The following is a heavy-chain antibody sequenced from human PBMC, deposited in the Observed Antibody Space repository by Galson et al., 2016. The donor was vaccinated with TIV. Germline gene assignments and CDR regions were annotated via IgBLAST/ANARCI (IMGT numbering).Heavy chain of an antibody. CDR2: ISNDGSTI. J-gene: IGHJ4*02. CDR1: GFTFSFYE. Sequence: SLRLSCAASGFTFSFYEMNWVRQAPGKGLEWISYISNDGSTIYYADSVKGRFTISRDNARNSLSLQMNSLRGEDVAVYYCARETGFGSAWYEGYFDSWGQGTQVTVSS. D-gene: IGHD6-19*01. CDR3: ARETGFGSAWYEGYFDS. V-gene: IGHV3-48*03.